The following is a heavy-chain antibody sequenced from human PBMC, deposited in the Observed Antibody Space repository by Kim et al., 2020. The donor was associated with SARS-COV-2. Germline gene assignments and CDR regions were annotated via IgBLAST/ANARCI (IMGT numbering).Heavy chain of an antibody. V-gene: IGHV4-34*01. CDR2: INHSGST. CDR1: GGSFSGYY. D-gene: IGHD5-12*01. J-gene: IGHJ4*02. Sequence: SETLSLTCAVYGGSFSGYYWSWIRQPPGKGLEWIGEINHSGSTNYNPSLKSRVTISVDTSKNQFSLKLSSVTAADTAVYYWARVGVYSGYDYWTDYWGQGTLVTVSS. CDR3: ARVGVYSGYDYWTDY.